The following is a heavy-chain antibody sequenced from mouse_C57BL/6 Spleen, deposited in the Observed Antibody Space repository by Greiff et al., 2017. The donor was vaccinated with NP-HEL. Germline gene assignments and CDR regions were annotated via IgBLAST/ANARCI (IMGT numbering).Heavy chain of an antibody. V-gene: IGHV1-55*01. Sequence: VQLQQPGAELVKPGASVKMSCKASGYTFTSYWITWVKQRPGQGLEWIGDIYPGSGSTNYNEKFKSKATLTVDTSSSTAYMQLSSLTSEDSAVYYCARSTPDSSGCYFDYWGQGTTLTVSS. J-gene: IGHJ2*01. CDR2: IYPGSGST. CDR1: GYTFTSYW. D-gene: IGHD3-2*02. CDR3: ARSTPDSSGCYFDY.